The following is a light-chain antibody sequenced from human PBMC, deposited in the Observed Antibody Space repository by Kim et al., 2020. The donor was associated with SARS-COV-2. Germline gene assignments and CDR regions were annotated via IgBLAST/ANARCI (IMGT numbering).Light chain of an antibody. J-gene: IGKJ1*01. CDR1: QTISSLY. CDR3: HQCDTSPWT. Sequence: EILLTQSPGTLSLSPGERVTLSCRASQTISSLYLAWYKHKPGQAPRLLISGACSRAAGIPDRFSGSGSGTDFTLTISRLEPEDFAVYFCHQCDTSPWTYGQGTKVDI. V-gene: IGKV3-20*01. CDR2: GAC.